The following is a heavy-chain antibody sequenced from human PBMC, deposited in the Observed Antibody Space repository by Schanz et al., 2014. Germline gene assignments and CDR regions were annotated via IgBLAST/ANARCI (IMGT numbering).Heavy chain of an antibody. J-gene: IGHJ6*03. Sequence: EVQLVESGGGLVQPGGSLRLSCAASGFTVSNSYIHWVRQAPGKGLEWVSSISSSSSYISYADSVKGRFTISRDNAKNSLYLQMNSLRAEDTAVYYCARPSDSSWYMDVWGKGTTVTVSS. CDR2: ISSSSSYI. D-gene: IGHD2-21*02. CDR3: ARPSDSSWYMDV. V-gene: IGHV3-21*01. CDR1: GFTVSNSY.